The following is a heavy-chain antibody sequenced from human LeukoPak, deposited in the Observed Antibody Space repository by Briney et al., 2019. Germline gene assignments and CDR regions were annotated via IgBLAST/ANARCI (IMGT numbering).Heavy chain of an antibody. CDR2: IYYSGST. Sequence: SETLSLTCTVSGGSISSSSYYWGWIRQPPGKGLEWIGSIYYSGSTYYNPSLKSRVTISEDTSKNQFFLKLSSVTAADTAVYYCATSAYFGASPPTVGMDVWGQGTTVTVSS. CDR1: GGSISSSSYY. J-gene: IGHJ6*02. CDR3: ATSAYFGASPPTVGMDV. V-gene: IGHV4-39*07. D-gene: IGHD3-10*01.